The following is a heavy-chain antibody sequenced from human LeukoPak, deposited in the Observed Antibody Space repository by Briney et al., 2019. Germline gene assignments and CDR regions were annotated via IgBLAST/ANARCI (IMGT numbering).Heavy chain of an antibody. Sequence: SETLSLTCTVSGGSISSGGYYWSWIRQHPGKGLEWIGYIYYSGSTYYNPSLKSRVTISVDTSKNQFSLKLSSVTAADTAVYYCARAPTYCSSTSCYVSWFDPWGQGTLVTVSS. D-gene: IGHD2-2*01. CDR2: IYYSGST. CDR1: GGSISSGGYY. J-gene: IGHJ5*02. CDR3: ARAPTYCSSTSCYVSWFDP. V-gene: IGHV4-31*03.